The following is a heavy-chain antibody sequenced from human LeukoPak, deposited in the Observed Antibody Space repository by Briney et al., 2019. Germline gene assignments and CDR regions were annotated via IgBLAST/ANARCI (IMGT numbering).Heavy chain of an antibody. CDR2: ISYDGSNK. V-gene: IGHV3-30*18. J-gene: IGHJ4*02. CDR1: GFSFSKYW. Sequence: GGSLRLSCAASGFSFSKYWMSWVRQAPGKGLEWVAVISYDGSNKYYADSVKGRFTISRDNSKNTLYLQMNSLRAEDTAVYYCAKDLGERGSSPNEFDYWGQGTLVTVSS. D-gene: IGHD6-13*01. CDR3: AKDLGERGSSPNEFDY.